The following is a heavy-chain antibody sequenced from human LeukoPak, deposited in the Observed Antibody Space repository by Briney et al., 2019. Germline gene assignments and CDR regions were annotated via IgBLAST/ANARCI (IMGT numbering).Heavy chain of an antibody. Sequence: GGSLRLSCAASGFTFRSYAMSWVRQAPGKGLEWVSAIRGSGGSKYYADSVKGRFTISRDNSKNTLYLQMTSLRAEDTAVYYCAKVPPINGYDPYYYFGMDVWGKGTTVTVSS. CDR1: GFTFRSYA. V-gene: IGHV3-23*01. CDR3: AKVPPINGYDPYYYFGMDV. CDR2: IRGSGGSK. J-gene: IGHJ6*04. D-gene: IGHD5-12*01.